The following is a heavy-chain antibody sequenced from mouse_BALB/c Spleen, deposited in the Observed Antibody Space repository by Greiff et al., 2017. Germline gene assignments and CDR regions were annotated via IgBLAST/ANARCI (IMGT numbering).Heavy chain of an antibody. V-gene: IGHV1S81*02. CDR1: GYTFTSYY. CDR2: INPSNGGT. Sequence: SGAELVKPGASVKLSCKASGYTFTSYYMYWVKQRPGQGLEWIGEINPSNGGTNFNEKFKSKATLTVDKSSSTAYMQLSSLTSEDSAVYYCTRIYDYDAWFAYWGQGTLVTVSA. J-gene: IGHJ3*01. D-gene: IGHD2-4*01. CDR3: TRIYDYDAWFAY.